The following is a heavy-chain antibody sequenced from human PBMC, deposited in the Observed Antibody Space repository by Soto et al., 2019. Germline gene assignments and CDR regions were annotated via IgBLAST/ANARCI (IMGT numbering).Heavy chain of an antibody. Sequence: QVQLVQSGAKVKKPGASVKVSCKASGYTFTSYGISWVRQAPEQGLEWMGWISAYNGNTNYAQKLQGRVTMTTDTSTSTAYMELRSLRSDDTAVYYCASSNHGDTVAELDYWGQGTLVTVSS. CDR3: ASSNHGDTVAELDY. CDR1: GYTFTSYG. J-gene: IGHJ4*02. V-gene: IGHV1-18*01. D-gene: IGHD4-17*01. CDR2: ISAYNGNT.